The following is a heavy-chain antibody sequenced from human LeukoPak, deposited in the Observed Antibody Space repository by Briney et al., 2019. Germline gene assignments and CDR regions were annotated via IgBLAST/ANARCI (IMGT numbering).Heavy chain of an antibody. Sequence: NPSETLSLTCAVYGGSFSGYYWSWIRQPPGKGLEWIGEINHSGSTNYNPSLKSRVTISVDTSKNQFSLKLSSVTAADTAVYYCARDQNYDFWSGYYINWFDPWGQGTLVTVSS. D-gene: IGHD3-3*01. J-gene: IGHJ5*02. CDR1: GGSFSGYY. CDR3: ARDQNYDFWSGYYINWFDP. CDR2: INHSGST. V-gene: IGHV4-34*01.